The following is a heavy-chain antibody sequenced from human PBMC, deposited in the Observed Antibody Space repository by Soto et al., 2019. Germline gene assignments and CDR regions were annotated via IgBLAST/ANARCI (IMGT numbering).Heavy chain of an antibody. CDR3: ARRGSSSWYGY. D-gene: IGHD6-13*01. CDR1: GGSMNSSSYY. V-gene: IGHV4-39*01. CDR2: IYYSGST. Sequence: PSETMSLACTVSGGSMNSSSYYWGWIRQPPGKGLEWIGSIYYSGSTYYNPSLKSRVTISVDTSKNQFSLKLSSVTAADTAVYYCARRGSSSWYGYWGQGTLVTVSS. J-gene: IGHJ4*02.